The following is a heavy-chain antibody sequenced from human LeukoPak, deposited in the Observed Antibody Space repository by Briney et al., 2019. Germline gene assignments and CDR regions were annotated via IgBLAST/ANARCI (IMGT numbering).Heavy chain of an antibody. J-gene: IGHJ3*02. CDR1: GYSISSGYY. CDR2: IYTSGST. CDR3: ARDPYRGPDAFDI. D-gene: IGHD1-26*01. Sequence: SETLSLTCTVSGYSISSGYYWGWIRQPPGKGLEWIGRIYTSGSTNYNPSLKSRVTMSVDTSKNQFSLKLSSVTAADTAVYYCARDPYRGPDAFDIWGQGTMVTVSS. V-gene: IGHV4-38-2*02.